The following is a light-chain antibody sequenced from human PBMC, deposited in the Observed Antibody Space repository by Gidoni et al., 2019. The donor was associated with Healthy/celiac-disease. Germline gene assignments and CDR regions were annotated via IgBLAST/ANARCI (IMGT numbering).Light chain of an antibody. CDR2: GAF. J-gene: IGKJ1*01. V-gene: IGKV3-15*01. CDR1: QSVSSN. CDR3: QQYNNWPPT. Sequence: EIVMTQSPATLSVSPGERATLPCRASQSVSSNLSWYQQKPGQAPRLLIYGAFTRATGIPARSIGSGSGTEFTLTISSLQSEDFAVYYCQQYNNWPPTFGQGTKVEIK.